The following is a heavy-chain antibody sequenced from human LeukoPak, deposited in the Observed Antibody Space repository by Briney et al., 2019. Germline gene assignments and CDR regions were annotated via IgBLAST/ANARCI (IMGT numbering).Heavy chain of an antibody. V-gene: IGHV1-18*01. CDR3: ARDPTEDFWSGFYSYFDF. D-gene: IGHD3-3*01. J-gene: IGHJ4*02. Sequence: ASVKVSCKASGYTFTTYGLSWVRQAPGQGLEWMGWISTYNGNTNYAQKLQGRVTMTTDTSTSTAYMELRSLRSDDTAVYYCARDPTEDFWSGFYSYFDFWGQGTLVTVSS. CDR1: GYTFTTYG. CDR2: ISTYNGNT.